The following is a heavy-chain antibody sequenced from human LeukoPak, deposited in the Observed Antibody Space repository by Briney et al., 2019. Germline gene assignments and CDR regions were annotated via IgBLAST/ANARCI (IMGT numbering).Heavy chain of an antibody. CDR1: GYTFTGYY. J-gene: IGHJ6*03. Sequence: ASVMVSCTASGYTFTGYYMHWVRQAPGQGLEWMGWINPNSGGTNYAQKFQGRVTMTRDTSISTAYMELSRLRSDDTAVYYCASTTNYPYYYYYMDVWGKGTTVTVSS. CDR2: INPNSGGT. V-gene: IGHV1-2*02. CDR3: ASTTNYPYYYYYMDV. D-gene: IGHD1-7*01.